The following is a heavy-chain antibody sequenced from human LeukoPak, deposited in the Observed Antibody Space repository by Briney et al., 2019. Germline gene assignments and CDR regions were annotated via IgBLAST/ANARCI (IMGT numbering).Heavy chain of an antibody. J-gene: IGHJ4*02. V-gene: IGHV4-34*01. CDR2: INHSGST. D-gene: IGHD3-3*01. Sequence: SETLSLTCAVYGGSFSGYYWSWIRQPPGKGLEWIGEINHSGSTNYNPSLKSRVTISVDTSKNQFSLKLSSVTAADTAVYYCARDGYYDFWSGYYTPHYFDYWGQGTLVTVSS. CDR1: GGSFSGYY. CDR3: ARDGYYDFWSGYYTPHYFDY.